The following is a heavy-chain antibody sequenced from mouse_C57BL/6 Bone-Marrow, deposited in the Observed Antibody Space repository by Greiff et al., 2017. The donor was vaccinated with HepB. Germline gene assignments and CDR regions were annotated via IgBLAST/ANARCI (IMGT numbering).Heavy chain of an antibody. CDR1: GYAFSSSW. D-gene: IGHD2-4*01. V-gene: IGHV1-82*01. J-gene: IGHJ4*01. CDR2: IYPGDGDT. CDR3: ARPEEIYYDYDGAMDY. Sequence: QVQLKQSGPELVKPGASVKISCKASGYAFSSSWMNWVKQRPGKGLEWIGRIYPGDGDTNYNGKFKGKATLTADKSSSTAYMQLSSLTSEDSAVYFCARPEEIYYDYDGAMDYWGQGTSVTVSS.